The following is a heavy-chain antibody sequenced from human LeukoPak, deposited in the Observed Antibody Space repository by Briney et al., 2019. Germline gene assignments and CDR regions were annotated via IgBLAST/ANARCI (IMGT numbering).Heavy chain of an antibody. CDR2: INYSGST. V-gene: IGHV4-59*01. CDR1: GGSISSYY. D-gene: IGHD4-17*01. Sequence: SETLTLTCTVSGGSISSYYWRWIRQPPGKGLEWIGYINYSGSTNNNPSLKSRVTISVDSSKNQFSLKLSSVISAYTAVYYCARTYGDYVWGQGTLVTVSS. CDR3: ARTYGDYV. J-gene: IGHJ4*02.